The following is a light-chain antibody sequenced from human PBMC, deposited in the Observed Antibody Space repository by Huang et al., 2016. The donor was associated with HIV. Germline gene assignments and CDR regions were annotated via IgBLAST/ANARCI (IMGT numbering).Light chain of an antibody. Sequence: EIVLTQSPATLSVSPGERATLSCRASQRVSGSVAWYQQKPGQAPRLLIYGASTRATGVPARFSGSGSGTEFTLTISSLQSEDFAVYYCQQYNNFYTFGPGTRVDIK. CDR3: QQYNNFYT. CDR1: QRVSGS. J-gene: IGKJ3*01. V-gene: IGKV3-15*01. CDR2: GAS.